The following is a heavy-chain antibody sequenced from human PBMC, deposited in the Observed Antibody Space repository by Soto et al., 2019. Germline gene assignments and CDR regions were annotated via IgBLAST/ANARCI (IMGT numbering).Heavy chain of an antibody. CDR3: ARDRYYGSGSYYNPGPYYYYYGMDV. J-gene: IGHJ6*02. CDR2: IWYDGSNK. V-gene: IGHV3-33*01. Sequence: GSLRLSCAASGFTFSSYGMHWVRQAPGKGLEWVAVIWYDGSNKYYADSVKGRFTISRDNSKNTLYLQMNSLRAEDTAVYYCARDRYYGSGSYYNPGPYYYYYGMDVWGQGTTVTVSS. D-gene: IGHD3-10*01. CDR1: GFTFSSYG.